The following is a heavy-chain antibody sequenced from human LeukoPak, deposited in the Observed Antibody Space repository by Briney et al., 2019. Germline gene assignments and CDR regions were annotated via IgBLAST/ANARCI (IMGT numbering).Heavy chain of an antibody. CDR1: GFTFSTYW. CDR2: IKQDESEI. J-gene: IGHJ4*02. D-gene: IGHD2-8*01. V-gene: IGHV3-7*01. Sequence: GSLRLSCAASGFTFSTYWMTWVRQAPGKGLEWVANIKQDESEIYYVDSVKGRFTISRDNAKNSVYLQMNSLTAEDTAVYYCARDNNGPDYWGQGTLVTVSS. CDR3: ARDNNGPDY.